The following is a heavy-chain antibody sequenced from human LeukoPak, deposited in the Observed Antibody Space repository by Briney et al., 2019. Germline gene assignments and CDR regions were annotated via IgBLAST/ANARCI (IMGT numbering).Heavy chain of an antibody. D-gene: IGHD3-9*01. J-gene: IGHJ6*02. V-gene: IGHV4-39*01. CDR3: ARRRYFDWLTHYGMDV. CDR1: GGSISSSNW. CDR2: IYYSGST. Sequence: SETLSLTCAVSGGSISSSNWWSWVRQPPGKGLEWIGSIYYSGSTYYNPSLKSRVTISVDTSKNQFSLKLSSVTAADTAVYYCARRRYFDWLTHYGMDVWGQGTTVTVSS.